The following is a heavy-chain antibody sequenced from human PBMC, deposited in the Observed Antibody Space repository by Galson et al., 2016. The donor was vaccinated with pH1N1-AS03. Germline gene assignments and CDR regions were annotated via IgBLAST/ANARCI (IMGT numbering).Heavy chain of an antibody. D-gene: IGHD2-21*02. CDR3: ARESTGTGNIVVVTGRYGYYYMDV. CDR2: INQDENEK. CDR1: GFTFKSYW. J-gene: IGHJ6*03. Sequence: SLRLSCAASGFTFKSYWMSWVRQAPGKGLEWVANINQDENEKYCVDSVKGRFTIPRDNAKNSLYLEMNSLRAEDTALYYCARESTGTGNIVVVTGRYGYYYMDVWGKGTTVTVSS. V-gene: IGHV3-7*03.